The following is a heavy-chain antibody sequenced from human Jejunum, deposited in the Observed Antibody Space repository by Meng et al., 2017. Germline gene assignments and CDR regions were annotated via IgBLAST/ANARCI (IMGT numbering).Heavy chain of an antibody. V-gene: IGHV4-61*01. CDR3: ATDVDGDGLAYLGY. Sequence: HVQLQLLAPGRGTPTEHRSLLCPGSCGAGAGRSCSCTWIRNPPDKGMELVGYVLDSGSTKYIPSPSSRVTISSDTSKNLFSLELTSVTAADTAVYYCATDVDGDGLAYLGYWGQGSLVTVSS. CDR1: CGAGAGRSCS. CDR2: VLDSGST. J-gene: IGHJ4*02. D-gene: IGHD4-17*01.